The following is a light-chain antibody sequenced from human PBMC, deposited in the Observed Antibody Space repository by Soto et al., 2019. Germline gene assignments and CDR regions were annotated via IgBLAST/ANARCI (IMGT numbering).Light chain of an antibody. J-gene: IGKJ1*01. V-gene: IGKV1-5*01. CDR1: QSISSW. Sequence: DIQMAQSPSTLFASVRYRDTITCRASQSISSWLAWYQQKPGKAPKLLIYDASSLDSGVPSRFSGIASGTEFTLTISSLESDDFATYYCQPYHRYSTFGQGTKVDIK. CDR2: DAS. CDR3: QPYHRYST.